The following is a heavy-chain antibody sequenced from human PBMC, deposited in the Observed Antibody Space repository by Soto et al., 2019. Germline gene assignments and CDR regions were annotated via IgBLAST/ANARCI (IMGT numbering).Heavy chain of an antibody. CDR2: IIPMYDSA. V-gene: IGHV1-69*06. J-gene: IGHJ4*02. D-gene: IGHD2-15*01. CDR1: GGTFKTYT. CDR3: APWRTDSGSYCFDY. Sequence: QVQLVQSGAELKKPGSSVNVSCAASGGTFKTYTINWVRQAPGQGLEWIGQIIPMYDSANYGQRFQGRVTISADKSTNIAYMELSGLRSEARALYYCAPWRTDSGSYCFDYWCQGTLVSGSS.